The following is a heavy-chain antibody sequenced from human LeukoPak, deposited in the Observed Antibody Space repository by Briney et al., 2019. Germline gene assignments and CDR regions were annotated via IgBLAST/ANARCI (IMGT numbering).Heavy chain of an antibody. Sequence: PGGSLRLSCAASVFTFTTYGMHWVRQAPGKGLEWVAIIWYDGSNKYYADSLKGRFTISRDNSENTLYLQMNSLRAEDTAVYYCAKLLVPGFYCSSTSCYWDAFDIWGQGTMVTVSS. V-gene: IGHV3-33*06. CDR3: AKLLVPGFYCSSTSCYWDAFDI. CDR1: VFTFTTYG. D-gene: IGHD2-2*01. CDR2: IWYDGSNK. J-gene: IGHJ3*02.